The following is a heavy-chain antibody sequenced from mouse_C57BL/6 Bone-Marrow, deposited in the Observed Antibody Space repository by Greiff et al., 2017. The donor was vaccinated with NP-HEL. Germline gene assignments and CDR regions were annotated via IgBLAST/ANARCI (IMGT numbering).Heavy chain of an antibody. CDR2: IDPSDSYT. Sequence: QVQLQQPGAELVMPGASVKLSCKASGYTFTSYWMHWVKQRPGQGLEWIGEIDPSDSYTNYNQKFKGKSTLTVDKSSSTAYMQLSSLTSEDSAVYYCARRGDYYGRSWDMDDWGQGTSVTVSS. CDR3: ARRGDYYGRSWDMDD. J-gene: IGHJ4*01. CDR1: GYTFTSYW. D-gene: IGHD1-1*02. V-gene: IGHV1-69*01.